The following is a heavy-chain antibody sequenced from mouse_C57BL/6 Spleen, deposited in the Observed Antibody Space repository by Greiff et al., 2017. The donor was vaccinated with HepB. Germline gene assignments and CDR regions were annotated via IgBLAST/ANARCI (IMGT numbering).Heavy chain of an antibody. D-gene: IGHD3-2*02. CDR3: ARKGQLRPWFAY. CDR2: IYPGDGDT. V-gene: IGHV1-82*01. J-gene: IGHJ3*01. Sequence: QVQLQQSGPELVKPGASVKISCKASGYAFSSSWMNWVKQRPGKGLEWIGRIYPGDGDTNYNGKFKGKATLTADKSSSTAYMQLSSLTSEDSAVYFCARKGQLRPWFAYWGQGTLVTVSA. CDR1: GYAFSSSW.